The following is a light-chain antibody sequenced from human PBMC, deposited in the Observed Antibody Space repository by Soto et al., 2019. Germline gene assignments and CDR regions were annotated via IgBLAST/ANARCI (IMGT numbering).Light chain of an antibody. CDR1: QSVSYN. J-gene: IGKJ4*01. CDR2: GAF. V-gene: IGKV3-15*01. Sequence: EIVMTQSPATLSVSPGETATLSCRASQSVSYNLAWYQQKPGKGPRLLIYGAFTRATGIPARFSGSGSGTDFTLTISSLQSADFAVYYCRQYKNCPPLTFGGGTKVEIK. CDR3: RQYKNCPPLT.